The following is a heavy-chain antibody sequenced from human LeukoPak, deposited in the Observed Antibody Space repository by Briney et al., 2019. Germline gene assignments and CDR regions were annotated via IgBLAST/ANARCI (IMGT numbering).Heavy chain of an antibody. CDR3: ARVVVVPAAMVGYYYYYGMDV. D-gene: IGHD2-2*01. J-gene: IGHJ6*02. V-gene: IGHV6-1*01. Sequence: SQTLSLTCAISGDSVSSNSAAWNWIRQSPSRGLEWLGRTYYRSKWYIDYAVSVKSRITINPDTSKNQFSLQLNSVTPEDTAMYYCARVVVVPAAMVGYYYYYGMDVWGQGTTVTVSS. CDR2: TYYRSKWYI. CDR1: GDSVSSNSAA.